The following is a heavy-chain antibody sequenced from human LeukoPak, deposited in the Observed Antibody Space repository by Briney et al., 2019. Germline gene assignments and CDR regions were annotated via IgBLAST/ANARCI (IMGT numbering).Heavy chain of an antibody. CDR3: ARDRGSAGGFDF. J-gene: IGHJ4*02. V-gene: IGHV4-59*01. CDR2: VSRSGST. CDR1: GGSISGYY. D-gene: IGHD6-13*01. Sequence: SETLSLTCTVSGGSISGYYWSWIRQPPGKGLEWIAFVSRSGSTNYNPSLKNRVTVSRDTSKNQLSLKLSSVTAADTAVYYCARDRGSAGGFDFWGQGALVTVSS.